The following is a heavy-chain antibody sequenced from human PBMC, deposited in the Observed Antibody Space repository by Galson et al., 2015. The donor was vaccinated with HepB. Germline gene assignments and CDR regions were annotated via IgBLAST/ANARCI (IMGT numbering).Heavy chain of an antibody. CDR3: ARVGGTTVVGDAFDI. V-gene: IGHV3-53*01. J-gene: IGHJ3*02. CDR2: IYSGGST. D-gene: IGHD4-23*01. CDR1: GFTVSSNY. Sequence: SLRLSCAASGFTVSSNYMSWVRQAPGKGLEWVSVIYSGGSTYYADSVKGRFTISRDNSKNTLYLQMNSLRAEDTAVYYCARVGGTTVVGDAFDIWGQGTMVTVSS.